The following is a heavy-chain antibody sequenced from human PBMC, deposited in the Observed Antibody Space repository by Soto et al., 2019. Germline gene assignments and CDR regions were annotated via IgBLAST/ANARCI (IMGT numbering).Heavy chain of an antibody. CDR1: GDTFSTYT. CDR2: IIPMLGMS. D-gene: IGHD3-10*01. CDR3: ARSYGSGSRACDF. J-gene: IGHJ4*02. Sequence: QVHLVQSGAEVKKPGSSVKVSCKASGDTFSTYTINWVRQAPGQRLEWMGRIIPMLGMSNYALKFQGRVTPTADRSTTTVYRHLSSLRSDDTAVYYCARSYGSGSRACDFWGQGTLVTVSS. V-gene: IGHV1-69*02.